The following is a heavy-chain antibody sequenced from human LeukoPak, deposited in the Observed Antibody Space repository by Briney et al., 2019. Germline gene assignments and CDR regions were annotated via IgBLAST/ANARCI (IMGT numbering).Heavy chain of an antibody. Sequence: GGSLRLSCAASGFTVSSNYMSWVRQAPGKGLEWVSTIGASGGSTYYADSVKGRFTVSRDNSKNTLYLQMNSLRAEDTAVYYCAKTMGAIDHDYWGQGTLVTVSS. CDR2: IGASGGST. D-gene: IGHD1-26*01. V-gene: IGHV3-23*01. CDR3: AKTMGAIDHDY. J-gene: IGHJ4*02. CDR1: GFTVSSNY.